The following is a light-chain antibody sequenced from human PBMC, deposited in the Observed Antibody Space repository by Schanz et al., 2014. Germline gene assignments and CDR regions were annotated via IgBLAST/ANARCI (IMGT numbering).Light chain of an antibody. J-gene: IGKJ3*01. CDR2: AAS. CDR3: HQCDTSPFT. V-gene: IGKV1-27*01. CDR1: QGINNY. Sequence: DIQMTQSPSSLSASVGDRVTITCRASQGINNYLAWYQQKPGKIPKLLIYAASTLQSGVPSRFSGSGSGTDFTLTISSLEPEDFAVYYCHQCDTSPFTFGPGTKVEIK.